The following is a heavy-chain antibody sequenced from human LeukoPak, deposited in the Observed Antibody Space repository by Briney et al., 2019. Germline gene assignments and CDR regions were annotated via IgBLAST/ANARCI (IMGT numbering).Heavy chain of an antibody. D-gene: IGHD3-10*01. V-gene: IGHV3-30*04. CDR1: GFTLSTYA. CDR3: ARADFYGSGSHPPGGFDY. Sequence: GGSLRLSCAASGFTLSTYAMHWVRQAPGEGLEWVAVISYDGSDTYYADSVKGRFTISRDSSKNTLYLQMTSLRAEDTAVYYCARADFYGSGSHPPGGFDYWGQGTLVTVSP. CDR2: ISYDGSDT. J-gene: IGHJ4*02.